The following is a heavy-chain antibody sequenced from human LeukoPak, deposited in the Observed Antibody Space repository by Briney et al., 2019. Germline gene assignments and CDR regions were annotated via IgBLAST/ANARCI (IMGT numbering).Heavy chain of an antibody. Sequence: GASVKVSCKTSGYTFSSFGISWLRQAPGQGLEWMGWINPDKDIANYAQKFQGRVTMTTDTSASTAYMELRSLGSDDTAVYYCARCITMGRDRAFDIWGQGTMVTVSS. V-gene: IGHV1-18*01. J-gene: IGHJ3*02. CDR1: GYTFSSFG. CDR2: INPDKDIA. D-gene: IGHD3-10*01. CDR3: ARCITMGRDRAFDI.